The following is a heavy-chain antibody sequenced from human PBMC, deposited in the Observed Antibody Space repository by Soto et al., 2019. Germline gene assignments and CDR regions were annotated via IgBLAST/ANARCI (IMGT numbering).Heavy chain of an antibody. D-gene: IGHD2-2*01. CDR1: GGSISSGSYY. CDR3: ASAASYCSSTSCSPYYYYYGMDV. Sequence: SETLSLTCTVSGGSISSGSYYWSWIRQHPGKGLEWIGYIYYSGSTYYNPSLKSRVTISVDTSKNQFSLKLSSVTAADTAVYYCASAASYCSSTSCSPYYYYYGMDVWGQGTTVTVSS. J-gene: IGHJ6*02. CDR2: IYYSGST. V-gene: IGHV4-31*03.